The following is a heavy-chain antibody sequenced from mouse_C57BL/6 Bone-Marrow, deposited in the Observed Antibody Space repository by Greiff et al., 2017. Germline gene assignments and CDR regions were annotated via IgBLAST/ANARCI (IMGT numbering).Heavy chain of an antibody. CDR2: IYPGDGDT. J-gene: IGHJ1*03. CDR3: ASITTVVGYFDV. D-gene: IGHD1-1*01. V-gene: IGHV1-82*01. Sequence: QVQLQRSGPELVKPGASVKISCKASGYAFSSSWMNWVKQRPGKGLEWIGRIYPGDGDTNYNGKFKGKATLTADKSSSTAYMQLSSLTSEDSAVYFCASITTVVGYFDVWGTGTTVTVSS. CDR1: GYAFSSSW.